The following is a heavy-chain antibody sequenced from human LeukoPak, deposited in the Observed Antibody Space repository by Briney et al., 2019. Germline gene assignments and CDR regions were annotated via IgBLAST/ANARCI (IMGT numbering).Heavy chain of an antibody. CDR2: IYYSGST. Sequence: SETLSLTCTVSGGSISSSSYYWGWVRQPPGKGLEWIGSIYYSGSTYYNPSLKSRVTISVDTSKNQFSLKLSSVTAADTAMYYCARQYYDILTGYYSFDYWGQGTLVTVSS. J-gene: IGHJ4*02. D-gene: IGHD3-9*01. V-gene: IGHV4-39*07. CDR3: ARQYYDILTGYYSFDY. CDR1: GGSISSSSYY.